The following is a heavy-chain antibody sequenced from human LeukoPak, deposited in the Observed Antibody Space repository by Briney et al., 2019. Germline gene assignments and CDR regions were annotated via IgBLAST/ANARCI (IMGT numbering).Heavy chain of an antibody. D-gene: IGHD2-21*02. CDR1: GFTFSNYS. J-gene: IGHJ4*02. CDR3: ARDFRHIVVVTAADY. Sequence: GGSLRLSCSASGFTFSNYSIHCVRQAPGKGLEYVSAISSNGGSTYYADSVKGRFTISRDNAKNSLYLQMNSLRAEDTAVYYCARDFRHIVVVTAADYCGQGTLVTVSS. V-gene: IGHV3-64*04. CDR2: ISSNGGST.